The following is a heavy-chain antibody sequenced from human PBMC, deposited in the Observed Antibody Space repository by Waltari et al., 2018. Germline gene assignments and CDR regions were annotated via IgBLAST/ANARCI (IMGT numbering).Heavy chain of an antibody. CDR1: GFSVSDNL. D-gene: IGHD2-15*01. CDR3: ARVAGTALHRYYHYYMDL. CDR2: SYTVGTT. V-gene: IGHV3-53*01. Sequence: EVEVVESGGGLMQPGGSLRLSCAASGFSVSDNLISWFRQAPGKGLEWVSISYTVGTTYFAESVKGRFTISRDNSRNTVYLQMNSLRVEDTAVYFCARVAGTALHRYYHYYMDLWGKGTTVTVSS. J-gene: IGHJ6*03.